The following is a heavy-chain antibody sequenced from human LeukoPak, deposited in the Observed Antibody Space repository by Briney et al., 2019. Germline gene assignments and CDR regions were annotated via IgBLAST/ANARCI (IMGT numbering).Heavy chain of an antibody. J-gene: IGHJ4*02. V-gene: IGHV3-23*01. CDR2: ISDSGGRT. Sequence: PGGSLRLSCAVSGITLSNYGMSWVRQAPGKGLEWVAGISDSGGRTSYADSVKGRFTISRDNPKNTLYRQMNSLRAEDTAVYFCAKRGVVIRVILVGFHKEAYYFDSWGQGALVTVSS. D-gene: IGHD3-22*01. CDR3: AKRGVVIRVILVGFHKEAYYFDS. CDR1: GITLSNYG.